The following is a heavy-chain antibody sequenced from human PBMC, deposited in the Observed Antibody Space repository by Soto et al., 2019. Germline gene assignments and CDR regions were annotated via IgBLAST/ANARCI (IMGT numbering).Heavy chain of an antibody. CDR1: GFTFSSDW. CDR3: ARGPRGWYGFDY. CDR2: MNSDGSSS. J-gene: IGHJ4*02. Sequence: EVQLVESGGGLVQPGGSLRLSCAASGFTFSSDWMHWVRQPPGKGLVWLSRMNSDGSSSTYADAVKGRFTISRDNAKNSLYLQMNSLRAEDTAVYYCARGPRGWYGFDYWGQGTLVTVSS. V-gene: IGHV3-74*01. D-gene: IGHD6-19*01.